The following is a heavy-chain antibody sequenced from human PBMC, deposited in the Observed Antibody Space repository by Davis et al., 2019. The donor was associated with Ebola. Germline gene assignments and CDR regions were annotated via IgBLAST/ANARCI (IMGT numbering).Heavy chain of an antibody. D-gene: IGHD1-26*01. Sequence: GESLKISCAASGFTFSSYGMHWVRQAPGKGLEWVSAISGSGGSTYYADSVKGRFTISRDNAKNTLYLQMNSLRAEDTAVYYCARAIVGATYYYYGMDVWGKGTTVTVSS. CDR2: ISGSGGST. CDR3: ARAIVGATYYYYGMDV. V-gene: IGHV3-23*01. CDR1: GFTFSSYG. J-gene: IGHJ6*04.